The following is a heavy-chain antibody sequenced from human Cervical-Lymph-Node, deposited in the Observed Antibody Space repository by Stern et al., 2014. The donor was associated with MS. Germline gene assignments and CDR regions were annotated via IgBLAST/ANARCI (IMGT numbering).Heavy chain of an antibody. V-gene: IGHV2-5*04. J-gene: IGHJ6*02. CDR1: GLSLTTSRVG. Sequence: QVTLRESGPTLVKPTQTLTLTCTFYGLSLTTSRVGVGWIRQPPGKALEWLALIYWSDNKYYSPSLKSRLTVTKDYSKNQVVLTMTNMDPVDTGTYYGMDVWGQGTTVTVSS. CDR3: MDV. CDR2: IYWSDNK.